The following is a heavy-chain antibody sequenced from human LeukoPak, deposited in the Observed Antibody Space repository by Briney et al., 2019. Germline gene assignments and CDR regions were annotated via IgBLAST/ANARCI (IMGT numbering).Heavy chain of an antibody. D-gene: IGHD6-13*01. Sequence: PGRSLRLSCAASGFTFRHYWMHWVRQVPGKGLVWVSRINPDGTTINYADSVKGRFTISRDNAKNSLYLQMNSLRAEDTALYYCARGTLKAAATDFDYWGQGTLVTVSS. V-gene: IGHV3-74*01. CDR1: GFTFRHYW. J-gene: IGHJ4*02. CDR2: INPDGTTI. CDR3: ARGTLKAAATDFDY.